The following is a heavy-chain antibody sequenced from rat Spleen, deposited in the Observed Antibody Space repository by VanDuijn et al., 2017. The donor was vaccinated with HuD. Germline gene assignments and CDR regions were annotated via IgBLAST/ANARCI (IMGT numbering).Heavy chain of an antibody. Sequence: EVQLVESGGGLVQPGRSLKLSCAASGFTFSSYWMYWIRQAPGKGLEWVSSINTDGDSTYYPDSVKGRFTISRDNAKSTLYLQMNSLRSEDTATYYCTRDGYGFDYWGQGVMVTVSS. CDR2: INTDGDST. CDR1: GFTFSSYW. CDR3: TRDGYGFDY. J-gene: IGHJ2*01. D-gene: IGHD1-4*01. V-gene: IGHV5-58*01.